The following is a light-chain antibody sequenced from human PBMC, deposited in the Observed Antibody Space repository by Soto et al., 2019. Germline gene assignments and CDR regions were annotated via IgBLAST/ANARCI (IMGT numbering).Light chain of an antibody. CDR1: QSVSTN. CDR3: QQFHNWPWT. V-gene: IGKV3D-15*01. CDR2: DAS. Sequence: VMTQFPATLYEYPGERVTLSCRASQSVSTNVAWYQQKPGEAPGLLIFDASARAVDIPGRFSGSGSGTEFTLSISSLQSEDGAVYYCQQFHNWPWTFGPVSNVDI. J-gene: IGKJ3*01.